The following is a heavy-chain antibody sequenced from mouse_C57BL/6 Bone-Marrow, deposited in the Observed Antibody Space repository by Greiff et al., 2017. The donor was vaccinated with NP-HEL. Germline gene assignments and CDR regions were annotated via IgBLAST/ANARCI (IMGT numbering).Heavy chain of an antibody. J-gene: IGHJ2*01. D-gene: IGHD2-3*01. CDR2: IYPGGGYP. CDR1: GYTFTNYW. V-gene: IGHV1-63*01. Sequence: VQLQQSGAELVRPGTSVKMSCKASGYTFTNYWIGWAKQRPGHGLEWIGDIYPGGGYPNYNEKFKGKATLTADKSSSTAYMQFSSLTSEDSAIYYCARYWLLPYYFDYWGQGTTLTVSS. CDR3: ARYWLLPYYFDY.